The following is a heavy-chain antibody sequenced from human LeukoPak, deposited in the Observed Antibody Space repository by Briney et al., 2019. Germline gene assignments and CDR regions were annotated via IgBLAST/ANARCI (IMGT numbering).Heavy chain of an antibody. J-gene: IGHJ4*02. D-gene: IGHD6-13*01. CDR1: GGSISSYY. CDR3: ARDSLVGVDY. V-gene: IGHV4-59*01. CDR2: IYYSGST. Sequence: PSETLSLTCTVSGGSISSYYWSWTRQPPGKGLEWIGYIYYSGSTNYNPSLKSRVTISVDTSKNQFSLKLSSVTAADTAVYYCARDSLVGVDYWGQGTLVTVSS.